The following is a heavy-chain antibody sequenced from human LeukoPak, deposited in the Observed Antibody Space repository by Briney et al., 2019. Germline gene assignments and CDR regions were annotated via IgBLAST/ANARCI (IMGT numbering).Heavy chain of an antibody. D-gene: IGHD2-2*01. CDR1: GYTFTSYD. Sequence: ASVKVSCKASGYTFTSYDINWVRQATGQGLEWMGWMNPNSGNTGYAQKFQGRVTITRNTSISTAYMELSGLRSEDTAVYYCARARCSSTSCYSNWFDPWGQGTLVTVSS. CDR2: MNPNSGNT. CDR3: ARARCSSTSCYSNWFDP. J-gene: IGHJ5*02. V-gene: IGHV1-8*03.